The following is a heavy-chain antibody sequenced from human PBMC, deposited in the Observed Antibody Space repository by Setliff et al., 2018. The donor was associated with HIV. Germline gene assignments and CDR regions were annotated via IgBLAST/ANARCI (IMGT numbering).Heavy chain of an antibody. D-gene: IGHD2-8*01. CDR1: GGSVSNSNYY. CDR3: ARHHVKYTDCPSGMCYWDAFDI. Sequence: SETLSLTCTVSGGSVSNSNYYWGWIRQPPGKGLEWIGSIYYSGGTYYNPSLKSRVTISVDTSKNQFSLKLTSVTAADTAVYYCARHHVKYTDCPSGMCYWDAFDIWGQGTMVTVS. V-gene: IGHV4-39*01. J-gene: IGHJ3*02. CDR2: IYYSGGT.